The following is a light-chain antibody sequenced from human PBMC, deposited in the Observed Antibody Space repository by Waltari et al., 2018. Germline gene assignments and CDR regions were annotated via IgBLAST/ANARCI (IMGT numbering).Light chain of an antibody. CDR2: GNT. CDR1: DSNIGSSFA. V-gene: IGLV1-40*01. J-gene: IGLJ3*02. Sequence: QSVLPQPPSVSGTPGQTVTIPCTGKDSNIGSSFAVHWYQTLPGAAPNLLIFGNTNRPSGVPDRFSGSKSGASASLAITGLQAEDEADYYCQSYDSRLVSWVFGGGTKLTLL. CDR3: QSYDSRLVSWV.